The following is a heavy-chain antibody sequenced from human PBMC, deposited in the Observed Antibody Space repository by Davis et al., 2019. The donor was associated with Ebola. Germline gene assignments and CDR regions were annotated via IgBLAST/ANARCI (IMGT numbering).Heavy chain of an antibody. D-gene: IGHD2-2*01. CDR3: TMTVVVPAAKESGDY. CDR1: GFTFSGSA. Sequence: GESLKISCAASGFTFSGSAMHWVRQASGKGLEWVGRIRSKANSYATAYAASVKGRFTISRDDSKNTAYLQMNSLKTEDTAVYYGTMTVVVPAAKESGDYWGQGTLVTVSS. V-gene: IGHV3-73*01. J-gene: IGHJ4*02. CDR2: IRSKANSYAT.